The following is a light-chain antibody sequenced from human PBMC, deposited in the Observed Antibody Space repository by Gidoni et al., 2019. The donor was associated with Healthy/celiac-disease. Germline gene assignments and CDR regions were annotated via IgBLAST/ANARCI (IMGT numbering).Light chain of an antibody. CDR2: DAS. J-gene: IGKJ2*01. Sequence: EIVLTQSPATLSLSPGERATLSCRASQSVSSYLAWYQQKPGQAPRLLIYDASNRATGIPARFSGSGSGTDFTLTISSLEPEDFAVYYCQQRSNPYTFXQXTKLXIK. CDR3: QQRSNPYT. CDR1: QSVSSY. V-gene: IGKV3-11*01.